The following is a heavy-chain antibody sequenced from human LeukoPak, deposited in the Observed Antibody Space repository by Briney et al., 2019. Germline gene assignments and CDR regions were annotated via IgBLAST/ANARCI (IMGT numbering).Heavy chain of an antibody. J-gene: IGHJ4*02. CDR2: MNPNSGNT. CDR1: GYTFTSYD. Sequence: ASVKVSCKASGYTFTSYDINWVRQATGQGLEWMGWMNPNSGNTGYAQKFQGRVTITRNTSISTAYMELSSLRSEDTAVYYCARSLSSIAARNNLYFDYWGQGTLVTVSS. CDR3: ARSLSSIAARNNLYFDY. D-gene: IGHD6-6*01. V-gene: IGHV1-8*03.